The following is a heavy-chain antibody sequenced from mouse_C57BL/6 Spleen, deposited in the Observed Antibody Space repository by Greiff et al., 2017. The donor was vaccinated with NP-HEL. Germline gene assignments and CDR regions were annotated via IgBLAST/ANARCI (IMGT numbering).Heavy chain of an antibody. CDR1: GYTFTSYW. J-gene: IGHJ1*03. D-gene: IGHD1-1*01. CDR3: ARSCITTVVAHWYFDV. V-gene: IGHV1-64*01. Sequence: VQLQQPGAELVKPGASVKLSCKASGYTFTSYWMHWVKQRPGQGLEWIGMIHPNSGSTNYNEKFKSKATLTVDKSSSTAYMQLSSLTSEDSAVYYCARSCITTVVAHWYFDVWGTGTTVTVSS. CDR2: IHPNSGST.